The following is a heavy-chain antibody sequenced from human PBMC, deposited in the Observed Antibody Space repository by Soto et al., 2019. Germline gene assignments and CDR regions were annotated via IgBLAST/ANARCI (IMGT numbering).Heavy chain of an antibody. V-gene: IGHV4-34*01. D-gene: IGHD6-13*01. CDR1: GGSFSGYY. CDR3: ARFIAAAGTIYYYYYYGMDV. CDR2: INHSGST. J-gene: IGHJ6*02. Sequence: KTSETLSLTCAVYGGSFSGYYWSWIRQPPGKGLEWIGEINHSGSTNYNPSLKSRVTISVDTSKNQFSLKLSSVTAADTAVYYCARFIAAAGTIYYYYYYGMDVWGQGTTVTVSS.